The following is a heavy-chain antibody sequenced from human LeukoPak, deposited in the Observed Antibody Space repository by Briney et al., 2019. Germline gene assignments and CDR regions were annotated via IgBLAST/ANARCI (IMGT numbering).Heavy chain of an antibody. J-gene: IGHJ4*02. D-gene: IGHD2-21*02. CDR1: GYTFIKYA. CDR2: INAHNGDT. Sequence: GASVKVSCKASGYTFIKYAIHWVRQAPGQGLEWMGWINAHNGDTKYSQKFLGRVAITRDTSASIVYMELSTLRFGDTAVYYCARGSTSDWPLEYWGRGILVTVSS. V-gene: IGHV1-3*01. CDR3: ARGSTSDWPLEY.